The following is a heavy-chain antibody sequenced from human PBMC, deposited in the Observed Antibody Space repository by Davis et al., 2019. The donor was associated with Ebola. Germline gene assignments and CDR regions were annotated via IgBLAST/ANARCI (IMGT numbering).Heavy chain of an antibody. CDR1: GFTFSSYA. Sequence: PGGSLRLSCAASGFTFSSYAMHWVRQAPGKGLEWVAVISYDGSNKYYADSVKGRFTISRDNSKNTLYLQMNSLRAEDTAVYYCASLSLRQYNWNPQAGGMDVWGKGTTVTVSS. J-gene: IGHJ6*04. CDR3: ASLSLRQYNWNPQAGGMDV. V-gene: IGHV3-30-3*02. D-gene: IGHD1-20*01. CDR2: ISYDGSNK.